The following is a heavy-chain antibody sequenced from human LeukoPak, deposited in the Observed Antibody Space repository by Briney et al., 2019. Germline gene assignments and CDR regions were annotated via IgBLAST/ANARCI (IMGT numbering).Heavy chain of an antibody. V-gene: IGHV4-61*02. D-gene: IGHD6-13*01. J-gene: IGHJ2*01. CDR2: IYTSGST. CDR3: ARVSSSWYQDWYFDL. CDR1: GDSISSGTYY. Sequence: SETLSLTCTVSGDSISSGTYYWIWIRQPAGKGLEWIGRIYTSGSTNYNPSLKSRVTISVDTSKNQFSLKLSSVTAADTAVYYCARVSSSWYQDWYFDLWGRGTLVTVPS.